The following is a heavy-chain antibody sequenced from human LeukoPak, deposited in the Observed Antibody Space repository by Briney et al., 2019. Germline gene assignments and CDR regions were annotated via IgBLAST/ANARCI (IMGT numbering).Heavy chain of an antibody. Sequence: PGGSLRLSCAVSGFTFSTKSMNWVRQAPGMGLEWVSYITADSGTTYYADSVKGRFTISRDNAKNSLYLQRNSLRDENTAVYYCASRDYFDYWGQGTLVTVSS. CDR1: GFTFSTKS. J-gene: IGHJ4*02. V-gene: IGHV3-48*02. CDR2: ITADSGTT. CDR3: ASRDYFDY.